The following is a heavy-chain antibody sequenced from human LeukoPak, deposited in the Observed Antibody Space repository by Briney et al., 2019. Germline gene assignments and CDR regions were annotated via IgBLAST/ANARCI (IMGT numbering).Heavy chain of an antibody. J-gene: IGHJ4*02. V-gene: IGHV3-30*04. CDR3: ARRWSFDY. CDR1: AFTLNIYA. Sequence: GGSLRLSCAASAFTLNIYAMHWVRQAPGKGLEWVAVISYDGSDKYYADSVKGRFTISRDNSNNTLYLQMNSLRVEDTAVYYCARRWSFDYWGQGTLVTVSS. CDR2: ISYDGSDK. D-gene: IGHD6-13*01.